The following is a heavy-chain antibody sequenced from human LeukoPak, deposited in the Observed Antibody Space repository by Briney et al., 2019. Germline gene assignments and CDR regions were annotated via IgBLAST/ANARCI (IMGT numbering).Heavy chain of an antibody. J-gene: IGHJ6*02. CDR3: ATPSIADSTIYGMDV. V-gene: IGHV3-11*01. D-gene: IGHD6-6*01. CDR1: GFTFSDYY. CDR2: ISSSGSTI. Sequence: KSGGSLRLSCAASGFTFSDYYMSWIRQAPGKGLEWVSYISSSGSTIYYADSVKGRFTISRDNAKNSLYLQMNSLRAEDTAVYYCATPSIADSTIYGMDVWGQGTTVTVSS.